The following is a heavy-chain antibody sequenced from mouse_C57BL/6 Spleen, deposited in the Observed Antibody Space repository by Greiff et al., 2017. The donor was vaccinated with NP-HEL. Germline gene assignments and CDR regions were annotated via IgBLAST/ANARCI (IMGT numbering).Heavy chain of an antibody. D-gene: IGHD1-1*01. Sequence: EVQLVESGGGLVQPKGSLKLSCAASGFSFNTYAMNWVRQAPGKGLEWVARIRSKSNNYATYYADSVKDRFTISRDDSESMLYLQMNNLKTEDTAMYYCVRQDLLLRTVWYFDVWGTGTTVTVSS. CDR3: VRQDLLLRTVWYFDV. CDR1: GFSFNTYA. V-gene: IGHV10-1*01. CDR2: IRSKSNNYAT. J-gene: IGHJ1*03.